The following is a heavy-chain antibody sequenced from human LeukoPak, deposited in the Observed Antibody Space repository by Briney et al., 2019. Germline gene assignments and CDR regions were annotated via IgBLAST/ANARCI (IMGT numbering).Heavy chain of an antibody. V-gene: IGHV3-23*01. CDR3: ARDSSGWYHWFDP. D-gene: IGHD6-19*01. CDR1: GFTFNSYG. CDR2: ISGSGADT. Sequence: GGSLRLSCGASGFTFNSYGMNWVRQAPGKGLEWVSGISGSGADTYYADSVKGRFTISIDNAKNSLYLQMNSLRAEDTAVYYCARDSSGWYHWFDPWGQGTLVTVSS. J-gene: IGHJ5*02.